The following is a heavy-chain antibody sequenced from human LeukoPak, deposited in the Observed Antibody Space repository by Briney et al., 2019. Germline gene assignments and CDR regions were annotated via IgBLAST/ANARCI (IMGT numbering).Heavy chain of an antibody. CDR3: ARDPGYYYAMDV. Sequence: SQTLSLTCAISGDSVSSNTAAWNWVRHSPSRGLEWLGRTYYRSKWYYDYATSVSSRLAIRPDTSKNLFSLQLNSVTPEDTAVYYCARDPGYYYAMDVWGQGTTVTVSS. J-gene: IGHJ6*02. CDR1: GDSVSSNTAA. D-gene: IGHD2-15*01. CDR2: TYYRSKWYY. V-gene: IGHV6-1*01.